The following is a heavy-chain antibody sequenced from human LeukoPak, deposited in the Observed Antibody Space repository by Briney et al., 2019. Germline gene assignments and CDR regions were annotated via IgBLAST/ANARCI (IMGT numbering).Heavy chain of an antibody. D-gene: IGHD3-10*01. V-gene: IGHV1-18*01. CDR1: GYGFSNFG. J-gene: IGHJ3*02. CDR3: AREVRDPDAFDI. CDR2: INTYNGNT. Sequence: GASVKVSCKASGYGFSNFGLTWVRQAPGQGLEWMGWINTYNGNTKYAQKFQGRVTMTTDTSTAIGYMEVRSLRSDDTAVYYCAREVRDPDAFDIWGQGTMVTVSS.